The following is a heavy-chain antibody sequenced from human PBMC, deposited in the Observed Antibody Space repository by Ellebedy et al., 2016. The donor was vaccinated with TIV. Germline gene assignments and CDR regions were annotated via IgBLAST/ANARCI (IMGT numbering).Heavy chain of an antibody. CDR2: INAGNGNT. CDR1: GYTFTSYA. D-gene: IGHD6-13*01. Sequence: ASVKVSCKASGYTFTSYAMHWVRQAPGQRLEWMGWINAGNGNTKYSQKFQGRVTITRDTSASTAYMELRSLRSEDTAVYYCARASSSWYQKDFDYWGQGTLVTVSS. J-gene: IGHJ4*02. V-gene: IGHV1-3*01. CDR3: ARASSSWYQKDFDY.